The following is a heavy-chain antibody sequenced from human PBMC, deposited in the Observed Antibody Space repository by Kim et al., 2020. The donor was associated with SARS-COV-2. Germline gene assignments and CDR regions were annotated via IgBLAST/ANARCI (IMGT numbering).Heavy chain of an antibody. CDR2: IKSKTDGGTT. Sequence: GGSLRLSCAASGFTFSNAWMSWVRQAPGKGLEWVGRIKSKTDGGTTDYAAPVKGRFTISRDDSKNTLYLQMNSLKTEDTAVYYCTTEGGTWLQLWLPTLSYYFDYWGQGNLVTVSS. CDR3: TTEGGTWLQLWLPTLSYYFDY. J-gene: IGHJ4*02. D-gene: IGHD5-18*01. V-gene: IGHV3-15*01. CDR1: GFTFSNAW.